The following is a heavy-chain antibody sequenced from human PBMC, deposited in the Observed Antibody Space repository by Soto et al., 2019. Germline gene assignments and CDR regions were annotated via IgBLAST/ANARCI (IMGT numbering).Heavy chain of an antibody. CDR2: MNEDGSER. J-gene: IGHJ4*02. V-gene: IGHV3-7*03. CDR3: ARDRAYSRFDY. Sequence: SLRLSCAFSGFSFSIAFMTWIRQAPGKGLERVAIMNEDGSERYYVDSVKGRFTISRDSAKNALFLQMNSLRVEDTAVYFCARDRAYSRFDYWGQGSLVTVSS. CDR1: GFSFSIAF. D-gene: IGHD4-4*01.